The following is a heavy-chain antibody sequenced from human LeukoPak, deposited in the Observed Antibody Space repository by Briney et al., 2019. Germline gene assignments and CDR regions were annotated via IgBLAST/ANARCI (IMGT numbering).Heavy chain of an antibody. CDR2: IYYSRTT. CDR1: GGSISSYY. V-gene: IGHV4-59*08. CDR3: ARLSGRQTAPY. D-gene: IGHD1-26*01. J-gene: IGHJ4*02. Sequence: PSETLSLTCTVSGGSISSYYWSWIRQPPEKGLEWIGYIYYSRTTNYNPSLKSRVTMSVDTSKNQFSLKLSSVTAADTAVYYCARLSGRQTAPYWGQGTLVTVSS.